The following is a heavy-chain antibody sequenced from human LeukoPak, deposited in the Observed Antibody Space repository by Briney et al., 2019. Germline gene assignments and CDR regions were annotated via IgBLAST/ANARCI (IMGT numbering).Heavy chain of an antibody. Sequence: GRCLRLSCAASGFTFSRYGMHWVRQAPGKGLEWVAVISYDGSNKYYADSVKGRFTISRDNSKNTLYLQMNSLRAEDTAVYYCAKDGDSSGWYYFDYWGQGTLVTVSS. V-gene: IGHV3-30*18. J-gene: IGHJ4*02. CDR1: GFTFSRYG. CDR2: ISYDGSNK. CDR3: AKDGDSSGWYYFDY. D-gene: IGHD6-19*01.